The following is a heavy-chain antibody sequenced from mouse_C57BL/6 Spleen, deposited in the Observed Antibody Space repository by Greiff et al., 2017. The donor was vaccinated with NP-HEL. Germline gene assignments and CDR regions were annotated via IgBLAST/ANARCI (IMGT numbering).Heavy chain of an antibody. D-gene: IGHD1-1*01. CDR2: IDPEDGDT. V-gene: IGHV14-1*01. J-gene: IGHJ2*01. CDR3: TTRDYYGSSYPYFDY. Sequence: VQLKESGAELVRPGASVKLSCTASGFNIKDYYMHWVKQRPEQGLEWIGRIDPEDGDTEYAPKFQGKATMTADTSSNTAYLQLSSLTSEDTAVYYCTTRDYYGSSYPYFDYWGQGTTLTVSS. CDR1: GFNIKDYY.